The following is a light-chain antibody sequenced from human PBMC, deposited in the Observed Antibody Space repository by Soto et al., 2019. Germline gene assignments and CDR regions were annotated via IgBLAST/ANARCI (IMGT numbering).Light chain of an antibody. J-gene: IGKJ1*01. CDR2: DAS. CDR3: QQYNSYS. CDR1: QSISSW. V-gene: IGKV1-5*01. Sequence: IQMTQSPSTLSASVGDRVTITCRASQSISSWLAWYQQKPGKAPKLLIFDASRLESGVPSRFSGSASGTEFTLTISSLQPDDFATYYCQQYNSYSFGQGTKVDI.